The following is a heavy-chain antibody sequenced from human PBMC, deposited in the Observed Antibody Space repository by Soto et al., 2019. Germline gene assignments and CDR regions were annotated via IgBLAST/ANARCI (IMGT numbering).Heavy chain of an antibody. D-gene: IGHD6-19*01. CDR2: ISYDGSNK. CDR3: ARDILLYSSGWSDIARDDYYYYYGMDV. V-gene: IGHV3-30-3*01. Sequence: ESGGGVVQPGRSLRLSCAASGFTFSSYAMHWVRQAPGKGLEWVAVISYDGSNKYYADSVTGRFTIARDNSKNTLYLQMNSLRAEDTAVYYCARDILLYSSGWSDIARDDYYYYYGMDVWGQGTTVTVSS. J-gene: IGHJ6*02. CDR1: GFTFSSYA.